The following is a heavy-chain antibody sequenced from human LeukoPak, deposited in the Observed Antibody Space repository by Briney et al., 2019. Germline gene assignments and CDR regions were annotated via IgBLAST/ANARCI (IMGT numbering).Heavy chain of an antibody. CDR3: ARDHCSPGTCLGGH. V-gene: IGHV1-69*04. Sequence: SVKVSCKASGDTFIPYTFSWVRQAPGQGLEWIGRIIPSLDVANYAHKFQGRVTLSVDRDTATTYMEVTSLRSEDTATYYCARDHCSPGTCLGGHWGQGTLVTVSS. CDR1: GDTFIPYT. CDR2: IIPSLDVA. J-gene: IGHJ4*02. D-gene: IGHD2-15*01.